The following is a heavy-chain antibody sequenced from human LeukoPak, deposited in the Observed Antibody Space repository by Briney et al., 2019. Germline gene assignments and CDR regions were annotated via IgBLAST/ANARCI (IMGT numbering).Heavy chain of an antibody. CDR3: AKDRYSSSWYGGHDFDY. V-gene: IGHV3-9*01. CDR2: ISWNSGSI. J-gene: IGHJ4*02. Sequence: PGRSLRLSCAASGFTFDDYAMHWVRQAPGKGLEWVSGISWNSGSIGYADSVKGRFTISGDNAKNSLYLQMNSLRAEDTALYYCAKDRYSSSWYGGHDFDYWGQGTLVTVSS. CDR1: GFTFDDYA. D-gene: IGHD6-13*01.